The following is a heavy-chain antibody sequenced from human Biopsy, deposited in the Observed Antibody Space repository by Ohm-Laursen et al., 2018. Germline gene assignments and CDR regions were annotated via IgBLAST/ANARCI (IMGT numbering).Heavy chain of an antibody. J-gene: IGHJ5*02. CDR2: IRVSGIST. CDR3: ARGPGKLWSGYYT. D-gene: IGHD3-3*01. Sequence: SLRLSCAASGFTFSDNAMSWVRQAPGKGLEWVSAIRVSGISTYYTDSVKGRFTISRDNSKNTLYLQMNSLRAEDNAVYYCARGPGKLWSGYYTWGQGSLVSVSS. V-gene: IGHV3-23*01. CDR1: GFTFSDNA.